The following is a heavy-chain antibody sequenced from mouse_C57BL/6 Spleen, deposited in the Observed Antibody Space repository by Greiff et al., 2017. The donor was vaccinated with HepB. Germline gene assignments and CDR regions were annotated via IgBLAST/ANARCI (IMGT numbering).Heavy chain of an antibody. Sequence: EVKLMESGGGLVKPGGSLKLSCAASGFTFSDYGMHWVRQAPEKGLEWVAYISSGSSTIYYADTVKGRFTISRDNAKNTLFLQMTSLRSEDTATYYCANPKAPYYYGSSSWFAYWGQGTLVTVSA. D-gene: IGHD1-1*01. J-gene: IGHJ3*01. V-gene: IGHV5-17*01. CDR1: GFTFSDYG. CDR3: ANPKAPYYYGSSSWFAY. CDR2: ISSGSSTI.